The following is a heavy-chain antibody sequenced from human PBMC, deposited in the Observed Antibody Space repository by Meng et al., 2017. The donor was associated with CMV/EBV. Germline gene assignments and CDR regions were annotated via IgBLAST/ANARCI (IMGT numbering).Heavy chain of an antibody. Sequence: AVSGGSISRSNWWSWVRQPPGKGLEWIGEIYHSGSTNYNPSLKSRVTISVDKSKNQFSLKLSSVTAADTAVYYCARTGTNLAYYFDYWGQGTLVTVSS. CDR2: IYHSGST. V-gene: IGHV4-4*02. CDR3: ARTGTNLAYYFDY. D-gene: IGHD1-1*01. CDR1: GGSISRSNW. J-gene: IGHJ4*02.